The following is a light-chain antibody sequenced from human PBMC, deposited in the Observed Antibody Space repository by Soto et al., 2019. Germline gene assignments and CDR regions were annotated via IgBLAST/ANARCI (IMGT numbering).Light chain of an antibody. CDR3: SSYTSSSTLYV. CDR1: SSDGGAYNY. V-gene: IGLV2-14*01. J-gene: IGLJ1*01. CDR2: EVS. Sequence: QSALTQPASVSGSPGQSITISCTGTSSDGGAYNYVSWYQQHPGKAPKLMIYEVSNRPSGVSNRFSGSKSGNTASLTISGLQAQDEADYYCSSYTSSSTLYVFGTGTKVTVL.